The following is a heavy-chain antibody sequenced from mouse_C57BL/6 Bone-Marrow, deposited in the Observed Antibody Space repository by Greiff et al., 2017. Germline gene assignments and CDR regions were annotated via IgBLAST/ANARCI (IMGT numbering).Heavy chain of an antibody. CDR2: IHPNSGST. CDR1: GYTFTSYW. J-gene: IGHJ4*01. Sequence: VQLQQPGAELVKPGASVKLSCKASGYTFTSYWMHWVKQRPGQGLEWIGMIHPNSGSTNYNEKFKSKATLTVDTSSSTAYLQLSSLTSEDSAVYCCALYYDYDGAMDYWGQGTSVTVSS. V-gene: IGHV1-64*01. D-gene: IGHD2-4*01. CDR3: ALYYDYDGAMDY.